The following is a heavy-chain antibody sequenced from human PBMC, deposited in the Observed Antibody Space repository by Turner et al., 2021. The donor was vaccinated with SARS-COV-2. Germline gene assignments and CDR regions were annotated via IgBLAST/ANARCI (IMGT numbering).Heavy chain of an antibody. CDR1: AFTFSTYG. CDR2: RSSDGSNK. V-gene: IGHV3-30*18. J-gene: IGHJ3*01. CDR3: AKITAGESDAFDV. Sequence: QVQLVESGGGGVQPGRSLRPSCAASAFTFSTYGIHWVRQAPGKGLEWLAIRSSDGSNKYYVDSVKGRFTISRDNSKNTLYLQMNSLRAEDTAVYYCAKITAGESDAFDVWGQGTMVSVSS. D-gene: IGHD2-21*01.